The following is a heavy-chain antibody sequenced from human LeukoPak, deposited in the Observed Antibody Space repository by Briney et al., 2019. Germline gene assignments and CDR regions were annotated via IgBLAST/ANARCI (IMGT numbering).Heavy chain of an antibody. CDR3: ARDFYYDTSGSLD. Sequence: PGGSLRLSCAASGFTFSDYYMSWIRQAPGKGPEWVSYISSSGSTKYYADSVKGRFSISRDNAKNSLYLQMNSLRAEDTAVYYCARDFYYDTSGSLDWGQGTLVTVSS. CDR1: GFTFSDYY. CDR2: ISSSGSTK. D-gene: IGHD3-22*01. J-gene: IGHJ4*02. V-gene: IGHV3-11*04.